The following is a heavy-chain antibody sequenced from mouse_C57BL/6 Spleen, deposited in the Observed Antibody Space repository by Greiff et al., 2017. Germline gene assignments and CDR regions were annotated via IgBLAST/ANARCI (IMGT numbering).Heavy chain of an antibody. CDR1: GFTFSDAW. D-gene: IGHD1-1*01. J-gene: IGHJ1*03. V-gene: IGHV6-6*01. CDR3: TSGGSSDWYFDV. CDR2: IRNKANNHAT. Sequence: EVKLMESGGGLVQPGGSMKLSCAASGFTFSDAWMDWVRQSPEKGLEWVAEIRNKANNHATYYAESVKGRFTISRDDSKSSVYLQMNSLRAEDTGIYYCTSGGSSDWYFDVWGTGTTVTVSS.